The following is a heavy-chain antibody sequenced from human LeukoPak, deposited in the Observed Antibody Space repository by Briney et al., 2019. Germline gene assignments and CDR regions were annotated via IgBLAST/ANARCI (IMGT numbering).Heavy chain of an antibody. CDR2: IYYSGST. J-gene: IGHJ4*02. CDR1: GGPISSSSHY. V-gene: IGHV4-39*01. CDR3: GRHSSLGSGYYY. D-gene: IGHD3-3*01. Sequence: PSETLSLTCSVSGGPISSSSHYWGWIRQPPGKGLEWIGSIYYSGSTYYNPSLKSRVTISVDTSKNQFSLKLTSVTAADTAVYYCGRHSSLGSGYYYWGQGTLVTVSS.